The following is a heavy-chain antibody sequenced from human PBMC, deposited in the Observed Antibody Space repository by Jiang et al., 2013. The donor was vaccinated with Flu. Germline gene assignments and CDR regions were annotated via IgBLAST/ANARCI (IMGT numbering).Heavy chain of an antibody. CDR3: ARAPCGGDCYRLSYYYHYGMDV. V-gene: IGHV1-69*01. CDR2: IIPVFGTA. Sequence: EVKKPGSSVKVSCKASGVTLSSYAISWVRQAPGQGLEWMGGIIPVFGTASYAQKFQGRVAITAADESTSIVYMELNSLRFEDTAVYYCARAPCGGDCYRLSYYYHYGMDVWGQGTTVTVSS. CDR1: GVTLSSYA. J-gene: IGHJ6*02. D-gene: IGHD2-21*02.